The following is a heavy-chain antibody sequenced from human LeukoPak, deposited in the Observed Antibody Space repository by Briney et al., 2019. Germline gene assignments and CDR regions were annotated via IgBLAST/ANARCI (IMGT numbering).Heavy chain of an antibody. D-gene: IGHD3-16*01. Sequence: PSETLSLTCTVSGGSFSTGGYYWTWIRQHPGKGLEWIGYISYSGNTYYNPSLKSRVTISLDTSKNQFSLNLNSVTAADTAVYYCATSFLGARSYYFDYWGQGTLVIVSS. CDR3: ATSFLGARSYYFDY. V-gene: IGHV4-31*03. CDR1: GGSFSTGGYY. CDR2: ISYSGNT. J-gene: IGHJ4*02.